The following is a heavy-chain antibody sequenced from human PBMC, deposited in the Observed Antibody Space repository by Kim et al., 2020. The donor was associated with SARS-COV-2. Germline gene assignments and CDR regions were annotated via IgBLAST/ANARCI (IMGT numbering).Heavy chain of an antibody. CDR2: ISSSCSTI. V-gene: IGHV3-11*04. J-gene: IGHJ4*02. CDR3: ARDLSYTSMVTGSFDY. D-gene: IGHD5-18*01. CDR1: GFTFSDYY. Sequence: VGSLRLSCAASGFTFSDYYMSWIRQAPGKGLEWVSYISSSCSTIYYADSVKGRFTISRDNAKNSLYLQMNSLRAEDTAVYYCARDLSYTSMVTGSFDYWGQGTLVTVSS.